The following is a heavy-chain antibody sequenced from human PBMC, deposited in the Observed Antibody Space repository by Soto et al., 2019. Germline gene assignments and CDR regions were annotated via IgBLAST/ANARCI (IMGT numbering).Heavy chain of an antibody. CDR1: GYTFTIYC. V-gene: IGHV1-18*01. CDR2: ISAYNGNT. CDR3: ARGGVEVVVAATPNYYYYGMDV. J-gene: IGHJ6*04. Sequence: SVKVSCKAAGYTFTIYCSSWARQAPRQGLEWMGWISAYNGNTNYAQKLQGRVTMTTDTSTSTAYMELRSLRSDDTAVYYCARGGVEVVVAATPNYYYYGMDVWGKGTTVTVSS. D-gene: IGHD2-15*01.